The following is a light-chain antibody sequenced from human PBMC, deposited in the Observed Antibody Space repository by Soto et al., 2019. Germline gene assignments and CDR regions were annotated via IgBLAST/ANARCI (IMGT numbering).Light chain of an antibody. CDR3: CSLTNGATWV. CDR2: EAS. V-gene: IGLV2-23*01. J-gene: IGLJ3*02. Sequence: QSALTQPASVSGSPVQSITISCTGTNSDVGSHNFVSWYQQYPGKAPKLLIYEASKRPSGLSNRFSGSKSGNTASLTISGLQAEDEADYYCCSLTNGATWVFGGGTKVTVL. CDR1: NSDVGSHNF.